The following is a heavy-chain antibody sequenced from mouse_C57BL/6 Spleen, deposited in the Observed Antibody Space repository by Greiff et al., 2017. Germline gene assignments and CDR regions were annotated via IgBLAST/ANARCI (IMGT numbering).Heavy chain of an antibody. CDR3: ARIVAKENAMDY. J-gene: IGHJ4*01. CDR2: TDPSDSYT. CDR1: GYTFTSYW. D-gene: IGHD1-1*01. Sequence: QVQLQQPGAELVMPGASVKLSCKASGYTFTSYWMHWVKQRPGQGLEWIGETDPSDSYTNYNQKFKGKSTLTVDKSSSTAYMQLSSLTSEDSAVYYCARIVAKENAMDYWGQGTSVTVSS. V-gene: IGHV1-69*01.